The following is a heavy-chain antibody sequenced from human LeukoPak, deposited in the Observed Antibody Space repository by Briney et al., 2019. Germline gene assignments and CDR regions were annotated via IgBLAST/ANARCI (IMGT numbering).Heavy chain of an antibody. D-gene: IGHD6-19*01. V-gene: IGHV3-30*18. CDR3: AKNEQQWLVVNWFDP. CDR1: GFTFSSYG. J-gene: IGHJ5*02. CDR2: ISYDGSNK. Sequence: GGSLRLSCAASGFTFSSYGMHWVRQAPGKGLERVAVISYDGSNKYYADPVKGRFTISRDNSKITLYLQMNSPRPEDTAVYYCAKNEQQWLVVNWFDPWGQGTLVTVSS.